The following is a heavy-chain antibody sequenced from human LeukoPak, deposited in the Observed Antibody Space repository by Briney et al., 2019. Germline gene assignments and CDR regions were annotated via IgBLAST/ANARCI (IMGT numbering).Heavy chain of an antibody. J-gene: IGHJ4*02. CDR2: INGDGSNS. Sequence: GGSLRLSCVASGFTFTTYWMHWVRQAPGKGLVWVSRINGDGSNSNYADSVKGRFTISRDNARNTLYLQMNGLRAEDTALYYCARTSPTSHFDFWGQGTLVTISS. D-gene: IGHD3-16*01. CDR3: ARTSPTSHFDF. V-gene: IGHV3-74*01. CDR1: GFTFTTYW.